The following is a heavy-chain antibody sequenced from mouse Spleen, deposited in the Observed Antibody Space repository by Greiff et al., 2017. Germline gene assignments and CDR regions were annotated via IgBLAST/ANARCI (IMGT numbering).Heavy chain of an antibody. V-gene: IGHV1-54*01. Sequence: QVQLKESGAELVRPGTSVKVSCKASGYAFTNYLIEWVKQRPGQGLEWIGVINPGSGGTNYNEKFKGKATLTADKSSSTAYMQLSSLTSDDSAVYFCARDRTGVDYWGQGTTLTVSS. D-gene: IGHD4-1*01. CDR2: INPGSGGT. CDR3: ARDRTGVDY. CDR1: GYAFTNYL. J-gene: IGHJ2*01.